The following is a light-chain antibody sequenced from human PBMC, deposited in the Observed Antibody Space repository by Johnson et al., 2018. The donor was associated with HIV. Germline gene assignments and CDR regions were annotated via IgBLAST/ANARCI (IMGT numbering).Light chain of an antibody. J-gene: IGLJ1*01. Sequence: QPVLTQPPSVSAAPGQKVTISCSGSSSNIGNNYVSWYQQLPGKAPKLFIFDNNKRPSGIPDRFSGSQSGTSATLGITALQPGDEADYYCGTWNSSLSVLYVFGTGTTVTVL. CDR2: DNN. CDR1: SSNIGNNY. CDR3: GTWNSSLSVLYV. V-gene: IGLV1-51*01.